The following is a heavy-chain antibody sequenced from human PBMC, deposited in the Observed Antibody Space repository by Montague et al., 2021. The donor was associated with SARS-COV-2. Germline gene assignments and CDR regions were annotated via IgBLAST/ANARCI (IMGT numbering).Heavy chain of an antibody. CDR3: ARGRQHINMVVVVVTGGEYYFDF. Sequence: SETLSLTCAVYDGSFSDYSWTWIRQPPGKGLEWIGEINHRGSTNYNPSLKSRVTISVETSKNQFSLRMTSVTAADTAVYYCARGRQHINMVVVVVTGGEYYFDFWGQGTLVAVSS. V-gene: IGHV4-34*01. CDR1: DGSFSDYS. D-gene: IGHD3-22*01. CDR2: INHRGST. J-gene: IGHJ4*02.